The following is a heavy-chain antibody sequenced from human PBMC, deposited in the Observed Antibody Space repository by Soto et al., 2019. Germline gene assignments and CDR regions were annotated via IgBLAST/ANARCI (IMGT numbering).Heavy chain of an antibody. CDR2: IWHDGSKK. CDR1: GFRNYG. V-gene: IGHV3-33*03. CDR3: AGHRGDFGSGGSFFDY. Sequence: QVQLVVSGGGVVQPGRSLRLSCAASGFRNYGMHWVRQAPGKGLEWVALIWHDGSKKHYADSGKGRFTISRDDSKNTVDLQRNSMRADDTAVYYCAGHRGDFGSGGSFFDYWGQGTLVTVSS. D-gene: IGHD3-10*01. J-gene: IGHJ4*02.